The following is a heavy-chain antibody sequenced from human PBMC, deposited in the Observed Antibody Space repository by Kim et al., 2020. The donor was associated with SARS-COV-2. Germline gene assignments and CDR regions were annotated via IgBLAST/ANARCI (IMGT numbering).Heavy chain of an antibody. CDR1: GFTFSDYY. D-gene: IGHD6-13*01. CDR3: ARPPKAAADDWYFDL. CDR2: ISSSSSYT. J-gene: IGHJ2*01. V-gene: IGHV3-11*06. Sequence: GGSLRLSCAASGFTFSDYYMSWIRQAPGKGLEWVSYISSSSSYTNYADSVKGRFTISRDNAKNSLYLQMNSLRAEDTAVYYCARPPKAAADDWYFDLWGRGTLVTVSS.